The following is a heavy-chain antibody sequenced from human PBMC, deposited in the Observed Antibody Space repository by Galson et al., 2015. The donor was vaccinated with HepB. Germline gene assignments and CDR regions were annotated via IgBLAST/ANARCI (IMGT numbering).Heavy chain of an antibody. Sequence: SLRLSCAASGFTFSSYSMNWVRQAPGKGLEWVSSISSSSSYVYYADSVKGRFAISRDNAKNSLYLQMNSLRAEDTAVYYCARDTHSFILRYFGDPYYYYGMDVWGQGTTVTVSS. D-gene: IGHD3-9*01. CDR1: GFTFSSYS. V-gene: IGHV3-21*01. CDR2: ISSSSSYV. J-gene: IGHJ6*02. CDR3: ARDTHSFILRYFGDPYYYYGMDV.